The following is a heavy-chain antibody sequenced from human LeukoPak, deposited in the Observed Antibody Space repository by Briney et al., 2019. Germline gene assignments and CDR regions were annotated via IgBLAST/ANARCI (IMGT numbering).Heavy chain of an antibody. J-gene: IGHJ4*02. CDR3: ARAARGSYKIDY. D-gene: IGHD1-26*01. CDR1: GYTFTGYY. CDR2: INPNSGGT. V-gene: IGHV1-2*02. Sequence: ASVKVSCKASGYTFTGYYMHWVRQAPEQGLEWMGWINPNSGGTNYAQKFQGRVTMTRDTSISTAYMELSRLRSDDTAVYYCARAARGSYKIDYWGQGTLVTVSS.